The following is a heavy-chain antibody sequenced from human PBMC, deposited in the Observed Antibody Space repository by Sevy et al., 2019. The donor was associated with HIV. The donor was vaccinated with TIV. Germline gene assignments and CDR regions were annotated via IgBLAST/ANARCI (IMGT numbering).Heavy chain of an antibody. Sequence: GGSLRLSCAASEFTFSDYYMTWIRQAPGKGLEWVSYISSGSTYINYADSVKGRFTISRDNAKNSLYLQMNSLRAEDTAVYYCAKDSRVYSSSHFDYWGQGTLVTVSS. V-gene: IGHV3-11*06. D-gene: IGHD6-13*01. J-gene: IGHJ4*02. CDR1: EFTFSDYY. CDR2: ISSGSTYI. CDR3: AKDSRVYSSSHFDY.